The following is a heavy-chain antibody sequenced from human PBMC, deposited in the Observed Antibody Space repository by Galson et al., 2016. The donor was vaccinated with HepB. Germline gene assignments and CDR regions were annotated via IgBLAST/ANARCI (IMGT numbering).Heavy chain of an antibody. D-gene: IGHD1-26*01. Sequence: SLRLSCAASGFAFSTYGMHWVRQAPGKGLEWVAVIWYDGNNKYYLNSVKGRFTISRDNSKNMLHLQMNSLRVEDTATYFCARSYGDSGNYWAHLQYWGQGLLVTVAS. V-gene: IGHV3-33*01. CDR3: ARSYGDSGNYWAHLQY. CDR2: IWYDGNNK. J-gene: IGHJ1*01. CDR1: GFAFSTYG.